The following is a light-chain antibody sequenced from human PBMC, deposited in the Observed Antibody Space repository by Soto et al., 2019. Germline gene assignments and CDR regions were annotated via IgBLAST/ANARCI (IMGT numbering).Light chain of an antibody. V-gene: IGKV1-39*01. J-gene: IGKJ4*01. Sequence: DIQMTQSPSSLSASVGDRVTITCRASQSITRYLNWYQQKPGKAPELLMFAASNLESGVPPRFSGSGSETDFSLTISSLQPEDFATYFCQQTHSMPLTVGGGTKVDSK. CDR3: QQTHSMPLT. CDR2: AAS. CDR1: QSITRY.